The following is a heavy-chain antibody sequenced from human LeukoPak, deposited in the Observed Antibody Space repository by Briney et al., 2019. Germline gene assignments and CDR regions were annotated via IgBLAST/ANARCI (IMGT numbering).Heavy chain of an antibody. J-gene: IGHJ4*02. CDR1: GGTFSSYA. CDR3: ARGMSARDYFDY. CDR2: IIPIFGTA. V-gene: IGHV1-69*13. Sequence: WASVKVSCKASGGTFSSYAISWVRQAPGQGLEWMGGIIPIFGTANYAQKFQGRVTITADESTSTAYMELSSLRSEDTAVYYCARGMSARDYFDYWGQGTLVTVSS. D-gene: IGHD5/OR15-5a*01.